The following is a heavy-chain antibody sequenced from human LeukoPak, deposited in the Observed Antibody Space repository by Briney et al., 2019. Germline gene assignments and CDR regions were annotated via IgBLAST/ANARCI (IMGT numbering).Heavy chain of an antibody. D-gene: IGHD1-26*01. CDR2: INPSTGGT. J-gene: IGHJ4*02. V-gene: IGHV1-2*06. Sequence: ASVKVSCKPSGYTFTGYYLHWARQAPGQGLEWMGRINPSTGGTNYAQNFQGRVTMTRDASISTAYMELSRLTSDDTAVYYCARDNDLRPIVGATTFPNEFDYWGQGTLVTVSS. CDR3: ARDNDLRPIVGATTFPNEFDY. CDR1: GYTFTGYY.